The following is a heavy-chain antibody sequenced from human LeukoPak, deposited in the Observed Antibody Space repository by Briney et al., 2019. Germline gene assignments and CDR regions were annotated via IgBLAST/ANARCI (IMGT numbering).Heavy chain of an antibody. V-gene: IGHV3-74*01. J-gene: IGHJ4*02. CDR3: ATKGGSGSYLFDY. Sequence: GGSLRLSCAVSGFTFSSYWIHWVRQAPGKGLVWVSRINGDGGSISYADSVKGRFTISRDNAKNTLYLQMNSLRVEDTAVYYCATKGGSGSYLFDYWGQGTLVTVSS. CDR1: GFTFSSYW. CDR2: INGDGGSI. D-gene: IGHD3-10*01.